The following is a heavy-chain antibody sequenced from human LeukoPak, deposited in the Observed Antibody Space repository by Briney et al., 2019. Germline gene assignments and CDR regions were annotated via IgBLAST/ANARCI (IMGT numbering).Heavy chain of an antibody. D-gene: IGHD1-26*01. CDR3: ARALRRGELPPYYYGMDV. Sequence: GGSLSLSCAASGFTFSSFGMNWVRQAPGKGLEWVSSISSGSTYIYYADSVKGRFTISRDNAKNSLYLQMNSLRAEDTAVYYCARALRRGELPPYYYGMDVWGQGTTVTVSS. CDR2: ISSGSTYI. J-gene: IGHJ6*02. V-gene: IGHV3-21*01. CDR1: GFTFSSFG.